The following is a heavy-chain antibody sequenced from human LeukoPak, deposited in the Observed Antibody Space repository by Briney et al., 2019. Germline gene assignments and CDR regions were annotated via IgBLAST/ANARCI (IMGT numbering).Heavy chain of an antibody. CDR2: ISSSSSYI. CDR1: GFTFSSYS. CDR3: AKVGGDGYYFDH. J-gene: IGHJ4*02. Sequence: PGGPLRLSCAASGFTFSSYSMNWARQAPGKGLEWVSSISSSSSYIYYADSVKGRFTISRDNAKNSLYLQMNTLRAEDTAVYYCAKVGGDGYYFDHWGQGILVTVSS. D-gene: IGHD2-21*02. V-gene: IGHV3-21*04.